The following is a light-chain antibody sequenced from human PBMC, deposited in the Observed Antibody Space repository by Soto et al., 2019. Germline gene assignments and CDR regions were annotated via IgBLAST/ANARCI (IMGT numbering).Light chain of an antibody. J-gene: IGLJ1*01. V-gene: IGLV2-14*03. CDR2: EVS. CDR1: SSDVGAYDY. Sequence: QSELTQPASVSGSPGQSITISCTGTSSDVGAYDYVSWYQQHPDKAPKLMIYEVSYRPSGVSNRFSGSKSVNTATLTISGLQAEDEADYYCSSYTTSSTRVFGTGTKVTVL. CDR3: SSYTTSSTRV.